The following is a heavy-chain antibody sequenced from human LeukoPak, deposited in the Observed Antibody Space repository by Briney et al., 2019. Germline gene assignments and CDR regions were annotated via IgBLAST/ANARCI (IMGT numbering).Heavy chain of an antibody. CDR3: ARHIEDFYYYMDV. V-gene: IGHV4-39*01. CDR2: IYYTETT. J-gene: IGHJ6*03. CDR1: GGSISSHTYY. Sequence: SETLSLTCTVSGGSISSHTYYWGWIRQPPGKGLEWIGSIYYTETTYFNPSLKSRVTISVDTSKNQFSLNLSSVTAADTAVYYCARHIEDFYYYMDVWGKGTTVTVSS.